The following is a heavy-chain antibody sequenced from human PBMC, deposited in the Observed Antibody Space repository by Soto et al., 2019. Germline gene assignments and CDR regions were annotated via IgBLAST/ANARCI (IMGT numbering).Heavy chain of an antibody. CDR1: GYTFTSYA. Sequence: ASVKVSCKASGYTFTSYAMHWVRQAPGQRLEWMGWINAGNGNTKYSQKFQGRVTITRDTSASTAYMELSSLRSEDTAVYYCARESCSGGSCYSHYYYGMDVWGQGTTVTVSS. CDR3: ARESCSGGSCYSHYYYGMDV. J-gene: IGHJ6*02. V-gene: IGHV1-3*01. D-gene: IGHD2-15*01. CDR2: INAGNGNT.